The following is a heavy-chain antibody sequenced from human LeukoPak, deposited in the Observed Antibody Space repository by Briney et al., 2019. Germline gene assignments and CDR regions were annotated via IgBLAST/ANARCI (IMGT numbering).Heavy chain of an antibody. CDR2: IYHSRTT. D-gene: IGHD4-23*01. Sequence: SETLSLTCTVSGASIGNYFWSWIRQPPGKGLDWIGYIYHSRTTGYNPSLKGRVTISVDTSKNQLSLTLSSVTAADTAVYYCARPRDYGGWFDPWGQGTLVTVSS. CDR1: GASIGNYF. J-gene: IGHJ5*02. V-gene: IGHV4-59*01. CDR3: ARPRDYGGWFDP.